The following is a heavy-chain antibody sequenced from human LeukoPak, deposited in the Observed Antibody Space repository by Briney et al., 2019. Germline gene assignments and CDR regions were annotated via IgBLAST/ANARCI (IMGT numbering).Heavy chain of an antibody. CDR1: GFTFSSYA. Sequence: GGSLRLSCAASGFTFSSYAMSWVRQAPGKGLEWVGRIKSKADGGTTDYAAPVKGRFTISRDDSKNTLYLQMNSLKTEDTAVYYCTTDLWMVPVYPNYYYGMDVWGQGTTVTVSS. D-gene: IGHD6-19*01. CDR2: IKSKADGGTT. V-gene: IGHV3-15*01. J-gene: IGHJ6*02. CDR3: TTDLWMVPVYPNYYYGMDV.